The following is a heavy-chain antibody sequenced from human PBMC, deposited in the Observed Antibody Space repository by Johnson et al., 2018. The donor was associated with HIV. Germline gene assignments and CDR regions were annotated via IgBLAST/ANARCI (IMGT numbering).Heavy chain of an antibody. D-gene: IGHD3-22*01. CDR1: GFTVSSNY. Sequence: VQLVESGGGVVRPGGSLRLSCAASGFTVSSNYMSWVRQAPGKGLEWVSVIYSGGSTYYANSVKGRFTISRDNSKNTLYLQMGSLRAEDTAVYYCAKGIVVGVRAFDIWGQGTMVTVSS. J-gene: IGHJ3*02. V-gene: IGHV3-66*01. CDR3: AKGIVVGVRAFDI. CDR2: IYSGGST.